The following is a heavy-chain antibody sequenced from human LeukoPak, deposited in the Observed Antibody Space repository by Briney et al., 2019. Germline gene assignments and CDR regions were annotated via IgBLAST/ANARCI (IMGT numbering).Heavy chain of an antibody. CDR1: RFTLSSSA. V-gene: IGHV1-58*02. CDR3: AAGRYFDLVDY. J-gene: IGHJ4*02. Sequence: ASVTVSCMHSRFTLSSSAIRWVRQARRQRVGWMGWLVVGSGNTNYAQKFQERVTITRDMSTSTAYMELSSLRSEDTAVYYCAAGRYFDLVDYWGQGTLVTVSS. D-gene: IGHD3-9*01. CDR2: LVVGSGNT.